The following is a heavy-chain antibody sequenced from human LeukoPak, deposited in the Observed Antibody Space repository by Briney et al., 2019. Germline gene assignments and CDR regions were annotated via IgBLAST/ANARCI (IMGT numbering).Heavy chain of an antibody. CDR2: VHADGTS. Sequence: PSETLSPTCTVSGVSTTSYHWSWIRQFAGKKLEWLGRVHADGTSNYNPSLKSRVTMSVDTSKNQFSLILTSVTAADTAVYYCARDGLYSSGYSYFDYWGHGTLVTVSS. CDR3: ARDGLYSSGYSYFDY. J-gene: IGHJ4*01. CDR1: GVSTTSYH. V-gene: IGHV4-4*07. D-gene: IGHD3-22*01.